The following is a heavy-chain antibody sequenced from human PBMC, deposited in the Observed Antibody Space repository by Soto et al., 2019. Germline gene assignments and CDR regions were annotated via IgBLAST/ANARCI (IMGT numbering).Heavy chain of an antibody. V-gene: IGHV3-30-3*01. Sequence: QVQLVESGGGVVQPGRSLRLSCAASGFTFSNYAMHWVRQAPGKGLEWVTIMSYDGSNKYYADSVKGRFTISRDNSKNTLYLQMNSLRAEDTAVYYCARDGLGDGGFDYWGQGTLVTVSS. J-gene: IGHJ4*02. D-gene: IGHD3-10*01. CDR1: GFTFSNYA. CDR2: MSYDGSNK. CDR3: ARDGLGDGGFDY.